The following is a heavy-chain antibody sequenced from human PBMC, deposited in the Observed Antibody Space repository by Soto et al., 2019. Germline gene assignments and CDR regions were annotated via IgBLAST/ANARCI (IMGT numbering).Heavy chain of an antibody. CDR2: IKQDGSEK. CDR1: GFTFSSYW. V-gene: IGHV3-7*01. CDR3: ARDGGYCTNGVCYSGYNWFDP. Sequence: PGGSLRLSCAASGFTFSSYWMSWVRQAPGKGLEWVANIKQDGSEKYYVDSVKGRFTISRDNAKNSLYLQMNSLRAEGTAVYYCARDGGYCTNGVCYSGYNWFDPWGQGTLVTVSS. J-gene: IGHJ5*02. D-gene: IGHD2-8*01.